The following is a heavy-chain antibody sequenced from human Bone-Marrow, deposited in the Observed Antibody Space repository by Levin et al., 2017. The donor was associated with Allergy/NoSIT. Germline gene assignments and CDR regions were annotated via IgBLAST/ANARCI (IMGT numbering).Heavy chain of an antibody. CDR2: FDPEDGET. CDR1: GYSLTELS. CDR3: ATSMIQGWWWFDP. V-gene: IGHV1-24*01. Sequence: ASVKVSCKVSGYSLTELSMHWVRQAPGKGLEWMGGFDPEDGETIYAQRFQGRVTMTEDTSTDTAYMELSSLRSEDTAVYYCATSMIQGWWWFDPWGQGTLVTVSS. J-gene: IGHJ5*02. D-gene: IGHD3-10*01.